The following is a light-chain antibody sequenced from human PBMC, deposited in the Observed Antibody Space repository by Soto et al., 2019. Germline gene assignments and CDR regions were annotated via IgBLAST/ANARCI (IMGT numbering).Light chain of an antibody. J-gene: IGLJ1*01. V-gene: IGLV2-14*01. CDR3: SSYTSSRTYV. CDR2: EVS. Sequence: SALTQPASVSGSPGQSITISCTGTSSDVGGYNYVSWYQQHPGKAPKLMIYEVSNRPSGVSNRFSGSKSGNTASLTISGLQAEDEADYYCSSYTSSRTYVFGTGTK. CDR1: SSDVGGYNY.